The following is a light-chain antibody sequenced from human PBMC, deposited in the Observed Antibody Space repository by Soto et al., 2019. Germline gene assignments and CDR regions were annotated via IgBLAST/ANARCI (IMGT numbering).Light chain of an antibody. CDR2: RNN. J-gene: IGLJ1*01. CDR3: ATWDDSLSGRI. CDR1: SSNIVTNS. V-gene: IGLV1-47*01. Sequence: QSALTQPPSASGTPGQSVTISYSGISSNIVTNSVNWYQQLPGTAPKLLIYRNNRRPSGVPDRFSGSKSGTSASLAISGLRSEDEADYYCATWDDSLSGRIFGTGTKVTVL.